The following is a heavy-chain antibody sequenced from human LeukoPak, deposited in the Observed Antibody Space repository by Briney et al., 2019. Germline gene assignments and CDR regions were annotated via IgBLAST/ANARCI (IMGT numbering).Heavy chain of an antibody. D-gene: IGHD6-19*01. CDR3: ARDRTQQWLAADAFDI. CDR1: GGSISSYY. CDR2: IYYSGST. V-gene: IGHV4-59*12. J-gene: IGHJ3*02. Sequence: SETLSLTCTVSGGSISSYYWSWIRQPPGKGLEWVGYIYYSGSTNYNPSLKSRVTISVDTSKNQFSLKLSPVTAADTAVYYCARDRTQQWLAADAFDIWGQGTMVTVSS.